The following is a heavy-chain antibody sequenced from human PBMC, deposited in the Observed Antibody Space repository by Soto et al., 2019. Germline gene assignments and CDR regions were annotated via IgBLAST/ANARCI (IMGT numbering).Heavy chain of an antibody. D-gene: IGHD2-15*01. Sequence: SVKVSCKASGGTFSSYAISWVRQAPGQGLEWMGGIIPIFGTANYAQKFQGRVTITADESTSTAYMELSSLRSEDTAVYYCARDRYCSGGSCYSYYYYGMDVWGQGTTVTVSS. V-gene: IGHV1-69*13. CDR1: GGTFSSYA. J-gene: IGHJ6*02. CDR2: IIPIFGTA. CDR3: ARDRYCSGGSCYSYYYYGMDV.